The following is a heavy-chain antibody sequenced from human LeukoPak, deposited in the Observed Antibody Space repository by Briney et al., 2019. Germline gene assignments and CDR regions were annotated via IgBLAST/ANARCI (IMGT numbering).Heavy chain of an antibody. J-gene: IGHJ4*02. CDR1: GGSINSGGYY. CDR2: IYNSGST. V-gene: IGHV4-31*03. Sequence: SQTLSLTCTVSGGSINSGGYYWSWIRQHPGKGLEWIGYIYNSGSTYYNPSLKSRITISLDISKNQFLLKVNSVTAADTAVYYCAKDRLQKYDFDFWGQGTLVTVSS. D-gene: IGHD4-11*01. CDR3: AKDRLQKYDFDF.